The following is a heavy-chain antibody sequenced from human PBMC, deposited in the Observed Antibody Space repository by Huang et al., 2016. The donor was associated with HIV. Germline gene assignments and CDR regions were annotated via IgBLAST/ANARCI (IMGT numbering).Heavy chain of an antibody. V-gene: IGHV3-15*01. CDR1: GFIFSNAW. D-gene: IGHD3-3*01. CDR3: TTGNFWTGYDAFDI. J-gene: IGHJ3*02. Sequence: EVQLVESGGGLVKRGGSRRLSCAASGFIFSNAWRSWVRQAPGRGLEWVGRIKRKTEGGTIDYAAPVKGRFFSSRDESRSTLYLQMNSLRTEDTAVYYCTTGNFWTGYDAFDIWGQGTMVTVSS. CDR2: IKRKTEGGTI.